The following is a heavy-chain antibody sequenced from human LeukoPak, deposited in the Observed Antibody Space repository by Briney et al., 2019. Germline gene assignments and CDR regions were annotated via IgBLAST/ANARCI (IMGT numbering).Heavy chain of an antibody. CDR2: ISGSGGQK. V-gene: IGHV3-23*01. CDR3: AKVSAVAAPYYFDY. D-gene: IGHD2-15*01. CDR1: GFTFSNYA. Sequence: PGGSLRLSCAASGFTFSNYALSWVRQAPGKGLEWVSLISGSGGQKDYADSVKGRFTISRDNSGNTLNLQMNSLRAEDTAVYYCAKVSAVAAPYYFDYWGQGTLVTVSS. J-gene: IGHJ4*02.